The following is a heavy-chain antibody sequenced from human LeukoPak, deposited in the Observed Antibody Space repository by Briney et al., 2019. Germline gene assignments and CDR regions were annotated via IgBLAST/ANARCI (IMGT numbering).Heavy chain of an antibody. D-gene: IGHD5-12*01. Sequence: PSQTLSLTCTVSGGSISSGDYYWSWIRQPPGKGLEWIGYIYYSGSTYYNPSLKSRVTISVDTSKNQFSLKLSSVTAADTAVYYCARTSLRSEGFDYWGQGTLVTVSS. V-gene: IGHV4-30-4*01. CDR3: ARTSLRSEGFDY. J-gene: IGHJ4*02. CDR1: GGSISSGDYY. CDR2: IYYSGST.